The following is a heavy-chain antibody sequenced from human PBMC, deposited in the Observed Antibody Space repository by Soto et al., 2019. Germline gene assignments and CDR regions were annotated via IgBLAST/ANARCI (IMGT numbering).Heavy chain of an antibody. CDR2: IYYSGST. D-gene: IGHD2-21*01. Sequence: PSETLSLTCAVYGGSFSGYYWSWIRQPPGKGLEWIGYIYYSGSTYYNPSLKSRVTISVDTSKNQFSLKLSSVTAADTAVYYCARERRLGVIWYFDLWGRGTLVTVSS. J-gene: IGHJ2*01. CDR3: ARERRLGVIWYFDL. CDR1: GGSFSGYY. V-gene: IGHV4-34*09.